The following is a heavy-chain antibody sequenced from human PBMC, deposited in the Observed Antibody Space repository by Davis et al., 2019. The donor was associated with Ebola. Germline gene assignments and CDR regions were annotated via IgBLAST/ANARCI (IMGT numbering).Heavy chain of an antibody. CDR3: ARDFTGGGQFDY. V-gene: IGHV3-74*01. D-gene: IGHD3-10*01. CDR2: INSDGSST. CDR1: GFTFSSYW. Sequence: GESLKISCAASGFTFSSYWMHWVRQAPGKGLVWVSRINSDGSSTSYADSVKGRFTISRDNAKNTLYLQMNSLRAEDTAVYYCARDFTGGGQFDYWGQGTLVTVSS. J-gene: IGHJ4*02.